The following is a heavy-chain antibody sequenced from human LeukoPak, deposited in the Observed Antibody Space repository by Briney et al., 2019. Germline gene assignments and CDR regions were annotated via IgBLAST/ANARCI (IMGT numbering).Heavy chain of an antibody. V-gene: IGHV4-39*07. J-gene: IGHJ5*02. CDR2: IYYSGST. Sequence: SETLSLTCTVSGGSISSSSYYWGWIRQPPGKGLEWIGSIYYSGSTYYNPSLKSRVTISVDTSKNQFSLKLSSVTAADTAVYYCARCPLEYNWFDPWGQGTLVTVSS. CDR1: GGSISSSSYY. CDR3: ARCPLEYNWFDP. D-gene: IGHD5-24*01.